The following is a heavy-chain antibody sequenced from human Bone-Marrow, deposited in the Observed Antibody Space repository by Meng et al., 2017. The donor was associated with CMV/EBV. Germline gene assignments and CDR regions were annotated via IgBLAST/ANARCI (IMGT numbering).Heavy chain of an antibody. D-gene: IGHD6-6*01. J-gene: IGHJ6*02. CDR3: PRWGQLVNYGMDV. Sequence: GGSLRLSCAASGFTVITTYMSWVRQAPGKGLEWVSLIYSGGGIHYADSVKGRFTISRDNSKNTLYLQMNSLRAEDTAVYYCPRWGQLVNYGMDVWGQGTTVTVSS. V-gene: IGHV3-66*02. CDR1: GFTVITTY. CDR2: IYSGGGI.